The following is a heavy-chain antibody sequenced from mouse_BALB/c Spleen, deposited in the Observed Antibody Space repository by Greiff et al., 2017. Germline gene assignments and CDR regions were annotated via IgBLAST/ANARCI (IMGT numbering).Heavy chain of an antibody. CDR1: GFSLTSYG. CDR3: ARIPRYRYGAMDY. Sequence: VMLVESGPGLVQPSQSLSITCTVSGFSLTSYGVHWVRQSPGKGLEWLGVIWSGGSTDYNAAFISRLSISKDNSKSQVFFKMNSLQANDTAIYYCARIPRYRYGAMDYWGQGTSVTVSS. J-gene: IGHJ4*01. CDR2: IWSGGST. D-gene: IGHD2-14*01. V-gene: IGHV2-2*02.